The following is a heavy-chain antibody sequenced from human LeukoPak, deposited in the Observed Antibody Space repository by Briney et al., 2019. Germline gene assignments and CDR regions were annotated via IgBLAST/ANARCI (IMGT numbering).Heavy chain of an antibody. V-gene: IGHV1-69*06. D-gene: IGHD3-10*01. Sequence: SVKVSCKASGGTFSSYAISWVRQAPGQGLEWMGGIIPIFGTANYAQKFQGRVTITADKSTSTAYMELSSLRSEDTAVYYCARGYYGSGTTTPYYYGMDVWGKGTTVTVSS. CDR1: GGTFSSYA. CDR2: IIPIFGTA. J-gene: IGHJ6*04. CDR3: ARGYYGSGTTTPYYYGMDV.